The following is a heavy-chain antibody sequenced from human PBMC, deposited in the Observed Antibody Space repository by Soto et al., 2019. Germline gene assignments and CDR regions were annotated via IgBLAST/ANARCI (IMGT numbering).Heavy chain of an antibody. CDR2: IKSKTDGGTT. CDR3: TTVFKDSSWYSPTAPYYGMDV. V-gene: IGHV3-15*07. J-gene: IGHJ6*02. D-gene: IGHD6-13*01. Sequence: GGSLRLSCAASGFTFSNAWMNWVRQAPGKGLEWVGRIKSKTDGGTTDYAAPVKGRFTISRDDSKNTLYLQMNSLKTEDTAVYYCTTVFKDSSWYSPTAPYYGMDVWGQGTTVTVSS. CDR1: GFTFSNAW.